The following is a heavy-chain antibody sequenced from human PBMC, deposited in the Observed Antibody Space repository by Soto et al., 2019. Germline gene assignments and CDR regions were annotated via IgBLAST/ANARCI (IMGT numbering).Heavy chain of an antibody. V-gene: IGHV3-30*18. CDR3: AKDAGFQKLLNVFDF. J-gene: IGHJ3*01. CDR2: ISYDGSEK. D-gene: IGHD6-25*01. Sequence: QVQLVESGGGVIQPGRSLRVSCAASEFLFSHYGMYWVRQAPGKGLEGVAGISYDGSEKYFTDSVRGRFSISRDNSKNMVYLQMSNLRPADTAIYYCAKDAGFQKLLNVFDFWGQGTVVTVSS. CDR1: EFLFSHYG.